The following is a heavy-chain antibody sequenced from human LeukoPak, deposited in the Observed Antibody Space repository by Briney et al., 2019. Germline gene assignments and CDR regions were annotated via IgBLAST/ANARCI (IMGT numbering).Heavy chain of an antibody. V-gene: IGHV3-23*01. J-gene: IGHJ6*03. Sequence: GGTLRLSCAASGFAFSTFAMGWVRRSPGKGLEWLFPINDGGNTTFYADSVKGRFTISRDNSKNTLYLHMDSLRPDDTAIYYCTKELHVAVAVADYYYFYMDVWGRGTAVTVSS. CDR3: TKELHVAVAVADYYYFYMDV. CDR2: INDGGNTT. CDR1: GFAFSTFA. D-gene: IGHD6-19*01.